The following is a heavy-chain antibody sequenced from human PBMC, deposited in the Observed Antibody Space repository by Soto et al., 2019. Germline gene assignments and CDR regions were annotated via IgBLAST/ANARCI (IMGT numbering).Heavy chain of an antibody. V-gene: IGHV1-69*01. D-gene: IGHD2-2*01. CDR3: ARVVILVPTAATHYYYHMDG. CDR2: IIPIVGTG. Sequence: QVQLVQSGAEVRKPGSSVTVSCKASGGTFSNYAISWVRQAPGQGLEWMGGIIPIVGTGSYAQKVPGRVTITADEPTTTADMELSSLRCEDTAVYYCARVVILVPTAATHYYYHMDGWGPGTTVTVSS. CDR1: GGTFSNYA. J-gene: IGHJ6*02.